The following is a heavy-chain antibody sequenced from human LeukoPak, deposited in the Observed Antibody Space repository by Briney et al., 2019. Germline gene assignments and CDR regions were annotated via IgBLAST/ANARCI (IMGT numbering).Heavy chain of an antibody. Sequence: GGSLRLSCAASGFTFSSYAMNWVRQAPGQGLEWVSYISSSGSTIYYADSVKGRFTISRDNAKNSLYLQMNSLRAEDTAVYYCAELGITMIGGVWGKGTTVTISS. V-gene: IGHV3-48*03. CDR1: GFTFSSYA. CDR2: ISSSGSTI. CDR3: AELGITMIGGV. D-gene: IGHD3-10*02. J-gene: IGHJ6*04.